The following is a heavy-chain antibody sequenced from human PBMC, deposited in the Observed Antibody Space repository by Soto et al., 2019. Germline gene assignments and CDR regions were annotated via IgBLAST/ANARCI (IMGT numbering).Heavy chain of an antibody. CDR3: ARAWSIAAPSLDY. V-gene: IGHV4-59*01. CDR1: GGSISSYY. CDR2: IYYSGST. Sequence: QVQLQESGPGLVKPSETLSLTCTVSGGSISSYYWSWIRQPPGKGLEWIGYIYYSGSTNYNPSLKSRVTISVDTSKNQFSLKLSSVTAADTAVYYCARAWSIAAPSLDYWGQGTLVTVSS. D-gene: IGHD6-6*01. J-gene: IGHJ4*02.